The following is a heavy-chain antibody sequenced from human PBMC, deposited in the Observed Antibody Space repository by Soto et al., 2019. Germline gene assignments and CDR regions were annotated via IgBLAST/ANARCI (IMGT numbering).Heavy chain of an antibody. V-gene: IGHV3-23*01. CDR1: GFTFSSYA. CDR2: ISGSGGST. Sequence: GGSLRLSCAASGFTFSSYAMSWVRQAPGKGLEWVSAISGSGGSTYYADSVKGRFTISRDNSKNTLYLQMNSLRAEDTAVYYCAKVRGSGRNYYYYYMDVWGKGTTVTVSS. CDR3: AKVRGSGRNYYYYYMDV. J-gene: IGHJ6*03. D-gene: IGHD3-10*01.